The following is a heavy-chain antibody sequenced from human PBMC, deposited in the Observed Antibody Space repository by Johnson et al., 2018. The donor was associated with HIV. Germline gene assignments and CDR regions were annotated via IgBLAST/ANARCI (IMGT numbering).Heavy chain of an antibody. CDR1: GFTFSNYG. D-gene: IGHD3-10*01. CDR2: IRYDGSNK. CDR3: TTVSPSAITMVRGVIITPHAFDI. J-gene: IGHJ3*02. Sequence: HVQLVESGGGVVQPGGSLRLSCAASGFTFSNYGMHWVRQAPGKGLEWVAFIRYDGSNKYYGDSVKGRFTISRDNSKNTLYVQMNSLRTEDTAVYYCTTVSPSAITMVRGVIITPHAFDIWGQGTMVTVSS. V-gene: IGHV3-30*02.